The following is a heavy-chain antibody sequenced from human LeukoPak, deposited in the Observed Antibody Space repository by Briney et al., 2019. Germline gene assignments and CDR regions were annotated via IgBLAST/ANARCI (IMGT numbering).Heavy chain of an antibody. CDR3: ASTPITYYYDSSGYY. Sequence: SETLSLTCAVCGGSFSGYYWSWIRQPPGKGLEWIGEINHSGSTNYNPSLKSRVTISVDTSKNQFSLKLSSVTAADTAVYYCASTPITYYYDSSGYYWGQGTLVTVSS. CDR2: INHSGST. V-gene: IGHV4-34*01. D-gene: IGHD3-22*01. J-gene: IGHJ4*02. CDR1: GGSFSGYY.